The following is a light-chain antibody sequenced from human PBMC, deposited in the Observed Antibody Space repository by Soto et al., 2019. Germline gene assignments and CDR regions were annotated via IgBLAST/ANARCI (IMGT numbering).Light chain of an antibody. Sequence: QSVLTQPPSVSGAPGQRVTIPCTGSSSNIGSFYDVHWYQQLPGTVPKLLIYSDNNRPSGVPDRFSGSKSGTAASLSITGLQAEDEADYYCHSYDYGLNHVVFGRGTKLTVL. J-gene: IGLJ2*01. V-gene: IGLV1-40*01. CDR3: HSYDYGLNHVV. CDR1: SSNIGSFYD. CDR2: SDN.